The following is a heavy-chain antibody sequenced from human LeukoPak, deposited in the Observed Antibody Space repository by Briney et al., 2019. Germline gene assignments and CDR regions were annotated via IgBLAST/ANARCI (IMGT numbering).Heavy chain of an antibody. CDR3: ARDRHDYVWGSPRTGDY. CDR2: ISSSGSTI. Sequence: GGSLRLSCAASGFTFSDYYMSWIRRAPGKGLEWVSYISSSGSTIYYADSVKGRFTISRENAKNSLYLQMNSLRAEDTAVYYCARDRHDYVWGSPRTGDYWGQGTLVTVSS. D-gene: IGHD3-16*01. V-gene: IGHV3-11*04. CDR1: GFTFSDYY. J-gene: IGHJ4*02.